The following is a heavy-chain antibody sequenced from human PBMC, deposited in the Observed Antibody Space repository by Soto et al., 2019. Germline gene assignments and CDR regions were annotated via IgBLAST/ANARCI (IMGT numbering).Heavy chain of an antibody. V-gene: IGHV3-23*01. CDR1: GFTFSNYA. CDR2: FSASSGST. CDR3: AKCLNYFEY. Sequence: GGSLRLSCAASGFTFSNYAMSWVRQAPGKGLEWVSTFSASSGSTYYADSLKGRFTISRDNSKNTLYLQMDSLRAEDTAVYYCAKCLNYFEYWGQGTQVTVSS. J-gene: IGHJ4*02.